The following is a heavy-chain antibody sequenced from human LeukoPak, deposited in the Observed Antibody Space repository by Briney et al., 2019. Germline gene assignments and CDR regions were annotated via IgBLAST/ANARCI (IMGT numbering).Heavy chain of an antibody. CDR1: GFTFSNAW. J-gene: IGHJ6*02. D-gene: IGHD1-7*01. Sequence: GGSLRLSCAVSGFTFSNAWMTWVRQAPGKGLEWVGRIKSKTDGGTTDYAAPVKGRFTISRDDSKNTLYLQMNSLKTEDTAVYYCTTAFWRTTYYYYGMDVWGQGTTVTVSS. CDR2: IKSKTDGGTT. CDR3: TTAFWRTTYYYYGMDV. V-gene: IGHV3-15*01.